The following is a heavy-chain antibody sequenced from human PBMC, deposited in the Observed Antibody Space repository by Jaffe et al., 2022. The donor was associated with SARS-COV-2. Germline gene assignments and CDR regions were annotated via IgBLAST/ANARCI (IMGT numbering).Heavy chain of an antibody. CDR2: IYYSGST. CDR3: ARPRSGSYQQDGNWFDP. V-gene: IGHV4-39*01. D-gene: IGHD1-26*01. J-gene: IGHJ5*02. Sequence: QLQLQESGPGLVKPSETLSLTCTVSGGSISSSSYYWGWIRQPPGKGLEWIGSIYYSGSTYYNPSLKSRVTISVDTSKNQFSLKLSSVTAADTAVYYCARPRSGSYQQDGNWFDPWGQGTLVTVSS. CDR1: GGSISSSSYY.